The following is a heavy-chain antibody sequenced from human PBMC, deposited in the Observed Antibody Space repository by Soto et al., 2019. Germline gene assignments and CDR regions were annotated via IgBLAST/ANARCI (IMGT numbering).Heavy chain of an antibody. V-gene: IGHV1-18*04. CDR1: GYSFSSYG. Sequence: QVHLVQSGAEVKKPGASVKVSCKASGYSFSSYGLNWVRQAPGQGLEWMGWISPYNDITTYAQKMQGRVTMTTDTSTSTAYMELRNLRSDATAVYFCARDDDRAMVTRAFWGQGTLVTVSS. D-gene: IGHD5-18*01. J-gene: IGHJ4*02. CDR2: ISPYNDIT. CDR3: ARDDDRAMVTRAF.